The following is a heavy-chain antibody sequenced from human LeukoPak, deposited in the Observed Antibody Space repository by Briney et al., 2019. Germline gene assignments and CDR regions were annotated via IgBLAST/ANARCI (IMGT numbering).Heavy chain of an antibody. J-gene: IGHJ4*02. V-gene: IGHV4-38-2*02. Sequence: SETLSLTCTVSGYSISSGYFWGWIRQPPGKGLEWIGVYHVGTTDYNPSLKSRVTISVDRSKNQFSLKLSSVTAADTAVYYCARDREGYCSSTSCYRNWGQGTLVTVSS. CDR2: VYHVGTT. CDR3: ARDREGYCSSTSCYRN. CDR1: GYSISSGYF. D-gene: IGHD2-2*02.